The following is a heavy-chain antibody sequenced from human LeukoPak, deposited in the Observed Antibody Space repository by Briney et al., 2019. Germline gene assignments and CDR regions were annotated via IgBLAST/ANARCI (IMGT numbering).Heavy chain of an antibody. J-gene: IGHJ5*02. CDR1: GGSISSRNW. D-gene: IGHD3-22*01. CDR2: IYHSGST. V-gene: IGHV4-4*02. Sequence: SETLSLTCAVSGGSISSRNWWSWVRQPPGKGLEWIGEIYHSGSTNYNPSLKSRVTISVDKSKNQFSLKLSSVTAADTAVYYCASEKVYYDSSGLYNWFDPWGQGTLVTVSS. CDR3: ASEKVYYDSSGLYNWFDP.